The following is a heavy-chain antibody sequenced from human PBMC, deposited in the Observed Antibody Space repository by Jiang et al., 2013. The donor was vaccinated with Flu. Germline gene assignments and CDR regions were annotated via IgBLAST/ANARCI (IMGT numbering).Heavy chain of an antibody. V-gene: IGHV4-38-2*01. J-gene: IGHJ4*02. CDR3: ARQRYYSGDKYYFDY. CDR2: IYHSGFT. D-gene: IGHD4-23*01. Sequence: PGLVKPSETLSLTCAVSDYSITNGYFWGWIRQPPGKGLEWIGTIYHSGFTSYSPSLKSRVTISVDTSKNQFSLKVTSVTAADTAVYYCARQRYYSGDKYYFDYWGQGTLVTVSS. CDR1: DYSITNGYF.